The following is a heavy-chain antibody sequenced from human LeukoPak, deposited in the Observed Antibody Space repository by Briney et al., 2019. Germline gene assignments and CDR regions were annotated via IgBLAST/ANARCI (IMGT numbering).Heavy chain of an antibody. J-gene: IGHJ4*02. D-gene: IGHD1-26*01. CDR2: ISRSGSSV. V-gene: IGHV3-48*03. CDR3: AREQQWELRGIDY. CDR1: GFIFSRYE. Sequence: PGGSLRLSCTASGFIFSRYEMNWVRQAPGKGLEWVSYISRSGSSVYYADSVKGRFTISRDNAKNSLYLQMNSLRGEDTAVYYCAREQQWELRGIDYWGQGALVTVSS.